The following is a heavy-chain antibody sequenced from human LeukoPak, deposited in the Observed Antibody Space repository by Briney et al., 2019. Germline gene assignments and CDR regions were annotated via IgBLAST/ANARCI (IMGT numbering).Heavy chain of an antibody. J-gene: IGHJ6*03. Sequence: SSETLSLTCTVSGGSISSNSYYWGWIRQPPGKGLEWIGYIYYSGSTNYNPSLKSRVTISVDTSKNQFSLKLRSVTAADTAVYYCARVSREPTPYVDYYYYYYMDVWGKGTTVTVSS. D-gene: IGHD1-26*01. CDR1: GGSISSNSYY. CDR3: ARVSREPTPYVDYYYYYYMDV. CDR2: IYYSGST. V-gene: IGHV4-61*05.